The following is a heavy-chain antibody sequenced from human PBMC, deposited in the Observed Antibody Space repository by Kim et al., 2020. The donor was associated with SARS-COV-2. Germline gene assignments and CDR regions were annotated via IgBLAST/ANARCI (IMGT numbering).Heavy chain of an antibody. V-gene: IGHV3-53*01. D-gene: IGHD5-12*01. J-gene: IGHJ4*02. Sequence: GGSLRLSCAASGFTVSTTHMAWVRQSPRKGLEWVSIIYRDGTTLYADSVKGRFTISRDISKNTVSLQVNSLRAEDTAVYYCARDPPDGYGHFDFWGQGTL. CDR1: GFTVSTTH. CDR3: ARDPPDGYGHFDF. CDR2: IYRDGTT.